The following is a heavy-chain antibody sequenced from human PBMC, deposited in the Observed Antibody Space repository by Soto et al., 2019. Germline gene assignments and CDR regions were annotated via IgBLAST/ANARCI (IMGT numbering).Heavy chain of an antibody. J-gene: IGHJ4*02. Sequence: QVQLVQSGAEVKKPGASVKVSCKASGYTFTGYYMHWVRQAPGQGLEWMGWINPNSGGTNYAQKLQGRVTMTTDTSTSTAYMELRSLRSDDTAVYYCARDGIPGIAAAPIYWGQGTLVTVSS. V-gene: IGHV1-2*02. CDR1: GYTFTGYY. D-gene: IGHD6-13*01. CDR2: INPNSGGT. CDR3: ARDGIPGIAAAPIY.